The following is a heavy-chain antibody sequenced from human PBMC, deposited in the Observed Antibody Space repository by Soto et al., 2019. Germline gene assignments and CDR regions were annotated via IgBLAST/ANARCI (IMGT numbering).Heavy chain of an antibody. CDR1: GYTFTSHF. CDR2: INPSGGTT. V-gene: IGHV1-46*01. CDR3: ATYNGYVLQSVY. Sequence: GASVKVSCKASGYTFTSHFIHWVRQAPGQGLEWMGIINPSGGTTSYAQKFQGRVTMTRDTSTSTVYMELSSLRSEDTAVYYCATYNGYVLQSVYWGQGTLVTVSS. D-gene: IGHD5-12*01. J-gene: IGHJ4*02.